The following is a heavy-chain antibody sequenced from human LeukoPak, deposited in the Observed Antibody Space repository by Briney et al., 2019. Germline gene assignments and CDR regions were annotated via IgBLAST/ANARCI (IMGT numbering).Heavy chain of an antibody. CDR2: IYPGDSDT. CDR1: GYSFTSYW. D-gene: IGHD2-2*01. V-gene: IGHV5-51*01. CDR3: ARLPYSVVVPAVYFDY. Sequence: ESLKISCKGSGYSFTSYWIGWVRQMPGKGLEWMGIIYPGDSDTRYSPSFQGQVTISADKSISTAYLQWSSLRASDTAMYYCARLPYSVVVPAVYFDYWGQGTLVTVSS. J-gene: IGHJ4*02.